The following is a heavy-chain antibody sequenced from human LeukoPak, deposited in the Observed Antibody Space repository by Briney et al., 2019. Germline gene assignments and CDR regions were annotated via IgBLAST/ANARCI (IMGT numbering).Heavy chain of an antibody. CDR2: IKQDGSEK. CDR1: GFTFTSYW. D-gene: IGHD2/OR15-2a*01. CDR3: AKPNRSYGNSIFHY. Sequence: GGSLRLSCAASGFTFTSYWMTWVRQAPGMGLEWVASIKQDGSEKNYVGSVKGRFTISRDNSKNKVFLQMNSLRPEDTAVYCCAKPNRSYGNSIFHYWGQGSLVTVSS. J-gene: IGHJ4*02. V-gene: IGHV3-7*01.